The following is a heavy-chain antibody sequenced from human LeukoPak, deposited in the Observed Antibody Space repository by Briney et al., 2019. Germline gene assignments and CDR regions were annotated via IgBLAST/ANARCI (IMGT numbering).Heavy chain of an antibody. CDR1: GGTFSSYA. Sequence: SVKVSCKASGGTFSSYAISWVRQAPGQGLEWMGRIIPILGIANYAQKFQGRVTITADKSTSTAYMELSSLRSEDTAVYYCARGWPHYLYGSGSYYNYWGQGTLVTVSS. J-gene: IGHJ4*02. CDR3: ARGWPHYLYGSGSYYNY. V-gene: IGHV1-69*04. CDR2: IIPILGIA. D-gene: IGHD3-10*01.